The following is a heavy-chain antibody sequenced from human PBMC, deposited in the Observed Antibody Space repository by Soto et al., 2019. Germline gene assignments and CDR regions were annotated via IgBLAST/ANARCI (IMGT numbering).Heavy chain of an antibody. V-gene: IGHV3-43*01. J-gene: IGHJ4*02. CDR3: ARDNRGSLDN. CDR1: GFTFNHHD. D-gene: IGHD3-10*01. CDR2: VTWDGGTT. Sequence: GGSLRLSCTASGFTFNHHDIYWVRQAPGKGLEWVCLVTWDGGTTSYADSVKGRFTISRDNSKNSLYLQMNSLTSEDTAMYYCARDNRGSLDNWGQGTLVTVSS.